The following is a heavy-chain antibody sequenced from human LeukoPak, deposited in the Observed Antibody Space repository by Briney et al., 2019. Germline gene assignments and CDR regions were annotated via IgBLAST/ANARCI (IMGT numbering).Heavy chain of an antibody. CDR2: IKQDGSEK. Sequence: PSETLSLTCTVSGGSISSSYWSWVRQAPGKGLEWVANIKQDGSEKYYVDSVKGRFTISRDNAKNSLYLQMNSLRAEDTAVYYCARWVGATLDGVDYWGQGTLVTVSS. CDR1: GGSISSSY. V-gene: IGHV3-7*01. CDR3: ARWVGATLDGVDY. J-gene: IGHJ4*02. D-gene: IGHD1-26*01.